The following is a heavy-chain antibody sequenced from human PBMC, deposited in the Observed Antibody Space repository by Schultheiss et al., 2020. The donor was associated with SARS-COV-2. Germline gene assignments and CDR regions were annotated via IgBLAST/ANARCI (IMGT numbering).Heavy chain of an antibody. Sequence: ASVKVSCKASGDTSRTYSINWVRQAPGQGLEWMGWINPSSGDTNYAQKFQDRVTMATDTSINTAYIEVISLMSDDTAVYYCARDPLGDGHDWQFDPWGQGTLVTVSS. CDR3: ARDPLGDGHDWQFDP. D-gene: IGHD5-12*01. CDR2: INPSSGDT. V-gene: IGHV1-2*02. CDR1: GDTSRTYS. J-gene: IGHJ5*02.